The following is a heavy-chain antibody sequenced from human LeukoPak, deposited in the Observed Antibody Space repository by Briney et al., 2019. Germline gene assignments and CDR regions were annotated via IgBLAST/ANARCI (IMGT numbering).Heavy chain of an antibody. D-gene: IGHD3-10*01. V-gene: IGHV3-23*01. Sequence: GGSLRLSCAASGFTFSSSAMSWVRQAPGKGLEWVSAISGSGGGTYYADSVKGRFTISRDNSTNTLYLQMNSLRAEDTAVYYCARMVRGVNDAFDIWGQGTMVTVSS. CDR2: ISGSGGGT. J-gene: IGHJ3*02. CDR3: ARMVRGVNDAFDI. CDR1: GFTFSSSA.